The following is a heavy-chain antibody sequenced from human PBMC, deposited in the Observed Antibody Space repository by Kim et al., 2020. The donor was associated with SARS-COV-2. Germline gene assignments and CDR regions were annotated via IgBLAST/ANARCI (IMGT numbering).Heavy chain of an antibody. J-gene: IGHJ4*02. Sequence: SETLSLTCAVYGGSFSGYYWSWIRQPPGKGLEWIGEVNDNGNSNSNPSPKSRVIISVDTSKNQFTLKLNSVTAADTALYYCAGGFTTGSSYLIYWGRGTPSTVS. V-gene: IGHV4-34*01. CDR1: GGSFSGYY. CDR2: VNDNGNS. D-gene: IGHD3-22*01. CDR3: AGGFTTGSSYLIY.